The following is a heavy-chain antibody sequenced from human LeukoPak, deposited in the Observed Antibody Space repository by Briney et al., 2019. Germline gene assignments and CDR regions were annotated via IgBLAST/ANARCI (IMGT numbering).Heavy chain of an antibody. Sequence: ASVKVSCKASGGTFSSYAISWVRRAPGQGLEWMGGIIPIFGTANYAQKFQGRVTITADESTSTAYMELSSLRSEDTAVYYCARVAHKTLDYYYYYMDVWGKGTTVTVSS. J-gene: IGHJ6*03. CDR3: ARVAHKTLDYYYYYMDV. V-gene: IGHV1-69*13. CDR2: IIPIFGTA. D-gene: IGHD3-16*01. CDR1: GGTFSSYA.